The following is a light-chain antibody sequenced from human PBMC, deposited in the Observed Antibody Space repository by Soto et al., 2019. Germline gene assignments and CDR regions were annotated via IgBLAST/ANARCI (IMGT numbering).Light chain of an antibody. CDR3: HQYGISPLT. Sequence: EIVLTQSPGTLSLSPGERATLSCRASQSVSSSYLAWYQQKPGQAPRLLIFGASNRSTGIPDRFTGSGSGTDFTLTISRLESEDFAVYYCHQYGISPLTFGGGTKVEVK. CDR2: GAS. V-gene: IGKV3-20*01. J-gene: IGKJ4*02. CDR1: QSVSSSY.